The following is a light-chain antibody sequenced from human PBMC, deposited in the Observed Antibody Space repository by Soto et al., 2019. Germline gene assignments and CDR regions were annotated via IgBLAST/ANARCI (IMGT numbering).Light chain of an antibody. CDR3: QQYGRSPTT. CDR1: QSVTSNY. Sequence: EIVLTQSPCTLSLSPGERATLSCRASQSVTSNYLAWYQQKPGQAPRLLIFGASIRDTGIPDRFSGSGSGTDFTLTISSLEPEDFAVYHCQQYGRSPTTFGQGTMVDI. V-gene: IGKV3-20*01. CDR2: GAS. J-gene: IGKJ1*01.